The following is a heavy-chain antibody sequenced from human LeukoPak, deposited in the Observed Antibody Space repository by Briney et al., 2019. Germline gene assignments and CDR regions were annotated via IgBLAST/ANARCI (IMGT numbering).Heavy chain of an antibody. Sequence: PGGSLRLSCAASGFTFSSYAMHWVRQAPGKGLEWVSAISGSGGSTYYADSVKGRFTISRDNSKNTLYLQMNSLRAEDTAVYYCAKIRGRGPLFGGVIVPLDYWGQGTLVTVSS. CDR2: ISGSGGST. D-gene: IGHD3-16*02. V-gene: IGHV3-23*01. J-gene: IGHJ4*02. CDR3: AKIRGRGPLFGGVIVPLDY. CDR1: GFTFSSYA.